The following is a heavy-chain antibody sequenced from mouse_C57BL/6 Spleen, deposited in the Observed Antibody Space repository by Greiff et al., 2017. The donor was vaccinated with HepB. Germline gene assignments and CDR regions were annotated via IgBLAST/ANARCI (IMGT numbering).Heavy chain of an antibody. J-gene: IGHJ4*01. CDR2: ISSGSSTI. D-gene: IGHD2-2*01. CDR1: GFTFSDYG. CDR3: ARPRLYGYDGGYAMDY. Sequence: DVKLVESGGGLVKPGGSLKLSCAASGFTFSDYGMHWVRQAPEKGLEWVAYISSGSSTIYYADTVKGRFTISRDNAKNTLFLQMTSLRSEDTAMYYCARPRLYGYDGGYAMDYWGQGTSVTVSS. V-gene: IGHV5-17*01.